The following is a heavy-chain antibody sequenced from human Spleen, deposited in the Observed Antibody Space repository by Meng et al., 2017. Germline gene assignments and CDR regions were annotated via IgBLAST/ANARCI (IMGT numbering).Heavy chain of an antibody. CDR1: GGSISNYY. J-gene: IGHJ4*02. V-gene: IGHV4-59*01. D-gene: IGHD5-24*01. Sequence: SETLSLTCTVSGGSISNYYWSWIRQPPGKGLDWIGNINYIGSTNYNASLKSRGTISLDTSKNQLSLKLSSVTAADTAVYYCVRVQDVHNYAYYFDYWGQGTLVTVSS. CDR3: VRVQDVHNYAYYFDY. CDR2: INYIGST.